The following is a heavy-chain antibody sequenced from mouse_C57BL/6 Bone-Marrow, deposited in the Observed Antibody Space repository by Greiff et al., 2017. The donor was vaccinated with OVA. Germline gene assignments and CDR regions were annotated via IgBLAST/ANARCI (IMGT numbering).Heavy chain of an antibody. CDR1: GISITTGNYR. J-gene: IGHJ4*01. Sequence: EVQLQESGPGLVKPSQTVFLTCTVTGISITTGNYRWSWIRPFPGNKLEWIGYIYYSGTITYNPSLTSRTTITRDTPKNQFFLEMNSLTAEDTAAYYCARDRATDYAMDDWGQGTSVTVSS. D-gene: IGHD3-1*01. V-gene: IGHV3-5*01. CDR2: IYYSGTI. CDR3: ARDRATDYAMDD.